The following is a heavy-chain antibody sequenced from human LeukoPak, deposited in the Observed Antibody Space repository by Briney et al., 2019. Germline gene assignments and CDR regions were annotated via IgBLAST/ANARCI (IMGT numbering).Heavy chain of an antibody. D-gene: IGHD3-10*01. J-gene: IGHJ4*02. CDR2: LSGGGDSR. Sequence: QPGGSLRLSCAASGFTVSSNYMSWVRQAPGKGLEWVSSLSGGGDSRYYADSVMGRFTISRDNSKNTLYLQMNSLRAEDTAVYYCAKAVRSMVTGGGYFDSWGQGTLVTVSS. CDR1: GFTVSSNY. V-gene: IGHV3-23*01. CDR3: AKAVRSMVTGGGYFDS.